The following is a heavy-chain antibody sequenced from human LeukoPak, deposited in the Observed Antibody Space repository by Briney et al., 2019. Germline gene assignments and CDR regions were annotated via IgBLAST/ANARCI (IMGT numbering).Heavy chain of an antibody. Sequence: GGSLRLSCAASGFTFSNAWMSWVRQAPGKGLEWVGRIKSKTDGGTTGYAAPVKGRFTISRDDSKNTLYLQMNSLKTEDTAVYYCTTDFTGYCSSTSCFEPYYYYYYMDVWGKGTTVTVSS. CDR2: IKSKTDGGTT. V-gene: IGHV3-15*01. CDR3: TTDFTGYCSSTSCFEPYYYYYYMDV. D-gene: IGHD2-2*01. J-gene: IGHJ6*03. CDR1: GFTFSNAW.